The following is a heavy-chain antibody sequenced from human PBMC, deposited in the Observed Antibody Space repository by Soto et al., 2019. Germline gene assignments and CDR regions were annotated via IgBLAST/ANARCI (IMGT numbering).Heavy chain of an antibody. Sequence: AHLVGSGGGLVQPGGSLRLSCAASGFAVSANYLSWVRQAPGKGLEWVSLIYSGGDTDYADSVRGRFTTSRDNSKNTLYLQMNSLKAEDTAVYYCATRMTTAPYWGQGALVNVSS. CDR2: IYSGGDT. J-gene: IGHJ4*02. CDR1: GFAVSANY. CDR3: ATRMTTAPY. V-gene: IGHV3-66*01. D-gene: IGHD4-17*01.